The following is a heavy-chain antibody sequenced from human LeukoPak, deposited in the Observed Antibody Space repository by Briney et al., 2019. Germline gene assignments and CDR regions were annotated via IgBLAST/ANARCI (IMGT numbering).Heavy chain of an antibody. D-gene: IGHD3-10*01. Sequence: SETLSLTCTVSGGSISSYYWSWIRQPPGKGLEWIGYIYYSGSTNYNPSPKSRVTISVDTSKNQFSLKLSSVTAADTAVYYCARGGGSLDYWGQGTLVTVSS. CDR1: GGSISSYY. V-gene: IGHV4-59*01. J-gene: IGHJ4*02. CDR2: IYYSGST. CDR3: ARGGGSLDY.